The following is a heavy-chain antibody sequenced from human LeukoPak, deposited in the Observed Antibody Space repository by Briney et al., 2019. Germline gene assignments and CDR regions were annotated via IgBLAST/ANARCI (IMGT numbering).Heavy chain of an antibody. V-gene: IGHV3-74*01. J-gene: IGHJ4*02. CDR2: INSDGSST. CDR3: ARGYSSGYRIDY. Sequence: PGGSLRLSCAASGFTFSSYWMHWVRQAPGKGLVWVSRINSDGSSTSYADSVKGRFTISRDNAKNTLYLRMNSLRAEDTAVYYCARGYSSGYRIDYWGQGTLVTVSS. CDR1: GFTFSSYW. D-gene: IGHD3-22*01.